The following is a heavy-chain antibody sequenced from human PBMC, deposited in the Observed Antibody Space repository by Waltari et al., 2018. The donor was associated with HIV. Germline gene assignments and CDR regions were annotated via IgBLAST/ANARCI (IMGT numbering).Heavy chain of an antibody. CDR3: ASSDYYDSSGYYYIDY. Sequence: QVQLQESGPGLVKPSETLSLTCTVSGGSISSYYWRWIRQPPGKGLEWIGYIYYSGSTNYNPSLKSRVTISVDTSKNQFSLKLSSVTAADTAVYYCASSDYYDSSGYYYIDYWGQGTLVTVSS. J-gene: IGHJ4*02. D-gene: IGHD3-22*01. V-gene: IGHV4-59*01. CDR1: GGSISSYY. CDR2: IYYSGST.